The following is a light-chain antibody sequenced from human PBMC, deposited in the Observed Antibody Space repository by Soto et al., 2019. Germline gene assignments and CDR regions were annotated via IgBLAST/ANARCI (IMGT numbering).Light chain of an antibody. CDR3: QKYGSSPPYT. V-gene: IGKV3-20*01. J-gene: IGKJ2*01. CDR2: GAS. CDR1: HSVSSSY. Sequence: EIVLTQSPGTLSLSPGERAALSCRASHSVSSSYLAWYQQKPGQAPRLLIYGASSRATGIPDRFSGSGSGTAFTLTISRLEPEDFAVYYCQKYGSSPPYTFGQGTKLEIK.